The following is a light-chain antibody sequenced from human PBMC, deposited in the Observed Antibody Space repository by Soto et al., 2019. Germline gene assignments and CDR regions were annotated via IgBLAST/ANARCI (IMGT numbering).Light chain of an antibody. CDR1: QSVLYNSNNKNY. Sequence: DIVMTQFPDSLAVSLGERSPINCKSSQSVLYNSNNKNYLAWYQQKPGKPPKLLIYWASTRESGVPDRFSGSGSGTDFTLTISSLQAEDVAVYYCQQYYSTPLTFGGGTKVEIK. V-gene: IGKV4-1*01. J-gene: IGKJ4*01. CDR3: QQYYSTPLT. CDR2: WAS.